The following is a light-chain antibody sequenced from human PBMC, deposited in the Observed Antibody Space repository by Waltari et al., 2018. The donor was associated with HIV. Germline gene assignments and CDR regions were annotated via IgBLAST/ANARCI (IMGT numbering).Light chain of an antibody. CDR1: SSHLWSNY. CDR2: DNN. V-gene: IGLV1-51*01. J-gene: IGLJ3*02. Sequence: QSVLTQPPSVSAAPGQKVTIPCSGRSSHLWSNYVSWYQQLPGAAPKLLIYDNNKRPSGIPDRFSGSKSGTSATLDITGLQTGDEADYYCGTWDSSLGGWVFGGGTKLAVL. CDR3: GTWDSSLGGWV.